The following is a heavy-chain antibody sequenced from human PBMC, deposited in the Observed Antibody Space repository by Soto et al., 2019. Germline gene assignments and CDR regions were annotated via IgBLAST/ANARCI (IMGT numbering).Heavy chain of an antibody. D-gene: IGHD1-26*01. CDR2: ISYDGSNK. J-gene: IGHJ4*02. CDR1: GFTFSSYA. V-gene: IGHV3-30-3*01. CDR3: ARVGLLLSFAY. Sequence: QVQLVESGGGVVQPGRSLRLSCAASGFTFSSYAMHWVRQAPGKGLEWVAVISYDGSNKYYADSVKGRFTISRDNSKNTCLLKMTSMRAEDPAVYYCARVGLLLSFAYWGPGTLVTVSS.